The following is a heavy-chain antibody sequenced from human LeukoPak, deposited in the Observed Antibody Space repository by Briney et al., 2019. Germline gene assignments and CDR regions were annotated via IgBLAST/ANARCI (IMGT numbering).Heavy chain of an antibody. V-gene: IGHV1-2*06. CDR2: INPNSGGT. CDR1: GYTFTGYY. J-gene: IGHJ4*02. D-gene: IGHD5-12*01. Sequence: ASVKVSCRASGYTFTGYYIHWVRQAPGQGLECVGRINPNSGGTNYAQRFQGRVTMTRDTSISTAYMELSRLRSDDTAIYYCARDRGSGYDFDYWGPGTLVTVSS. CDR3: ARDRGSGYDFDY.